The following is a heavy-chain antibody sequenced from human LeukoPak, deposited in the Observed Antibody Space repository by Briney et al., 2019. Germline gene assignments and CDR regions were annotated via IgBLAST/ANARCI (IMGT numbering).Heavy chain of an antibody. Sequence: ASVKVSCRTSGYIFTTYAMHWVRQAPGQGLEWMGWINPNSGGTNYAQKFQGRVTMTRDTSISTAYMELSRLRSDDTAVYYCARDISIFGVVDYWGQGTLVTVSS. CDR3: ARDISIFGVVDY. V-gene: IGHV1-2*02. CDR1: GYIFTTYA. D-gene: IGHD3-3*02. CDR2: INPNSGGT. J-gene: IGHJ4*02.